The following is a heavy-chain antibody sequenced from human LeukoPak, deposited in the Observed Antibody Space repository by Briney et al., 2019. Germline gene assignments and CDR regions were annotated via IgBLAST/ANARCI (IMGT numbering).Heavy chain of an antibody. CDR2: IYHSGST. CDR3: ARDGAPSLGISDY. J-gene: IGHJ4*02. CDR1: GYSISSGYY. D-gene: IGHD7-27*01. Sequence: SETLSLTCAVSGYSISSGYYWGWIRQPPGKGLEWIGSIYHSGSTYYNPSLKSRVTISVDTSKNRFSLKLSSVTAADTAVYYCARDGAPSLGISDYWGQGTLVTVSS. V-gene: IGHV4-38-2*02.